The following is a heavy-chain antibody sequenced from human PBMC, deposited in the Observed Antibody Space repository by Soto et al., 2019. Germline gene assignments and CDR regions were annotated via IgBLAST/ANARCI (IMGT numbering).Heavy chain of an antibody. J-gene: IGHJ6*02. V-gene: IGHV3-33*01. CDR1: GFTFSSYG. Sequence: QVQLVESGGGVVQPGRSLRLSCAASGFTFSSYGMHWVRQAPGKGLEWVAVIWYDGSNKYYADSVKGRFTISRDNSKNTLYLQMNSLRAEDTDVYYCARDRAVRYFDWLFSYYYGMDVWGQGTTVTVSS. CDR2: IWYDGSNK. D-gene: IGHD3-9*01. CDR3: ARDRAVRYFDWLFSYYYGMDV.